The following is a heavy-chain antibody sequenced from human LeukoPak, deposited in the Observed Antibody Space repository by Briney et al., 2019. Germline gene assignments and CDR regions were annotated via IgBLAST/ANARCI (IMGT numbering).Heavy chain of an antibody. CDR1: GFTFSSYA. J-gene: IGHJ4*02. D-gene: IGHD5-18*01. CDR3: AQDRAYIQFYF. Sequence: GGSLRLSCAASGFTFSSYAMNWVRQAPGKGLEWVAVISYDGSNKNYADSVKGRFTISRDNSKNTVYLQVNSLRAEDTALYYCAQDRAYIQFYFWGQGTLVTVSS. V-gene: IGHV3-30*18. CDR2: ISYDGSNK.